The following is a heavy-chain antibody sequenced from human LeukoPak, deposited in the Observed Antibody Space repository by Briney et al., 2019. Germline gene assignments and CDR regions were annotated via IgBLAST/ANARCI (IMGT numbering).Heavy chain of an antibody. CDR2: INHSGST. D-gene: IGHD3-22*01. J-gene: IGHJ5*02. V-gene: IGHV4-34*01. CDR3: ARVRRGGPHYYDSSGPNSRLLGQPFDP. Sequence: NSSETLSLTCAVYGGSFSGYYWSWIRQPPGKGLEWIGEINHSGSTNYNPSLKSRVTISVDTSKNQFSLKLNSVTAADTAVYYCARVRRGGPHYYDSSGPNSRLLGQPFDPWGQGTLVTVSS. CDR1: GGSFSGYY.